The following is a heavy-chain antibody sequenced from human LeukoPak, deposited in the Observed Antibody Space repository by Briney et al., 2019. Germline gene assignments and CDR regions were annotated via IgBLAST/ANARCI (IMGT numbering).Heavy chain of an antibody. Sequence: GGSLRLSCTSSGFTFSSYEMNWVRQAPGKGLEWVSYISSSGSTFYYADSVKGRFTISRDNAKNSLYLQMNSLRAEDTAVYYCARDNRGSSWYFDYWGQGTLVTVSS. CDR1: GFTFSSYE. CDR3: ARDNRGSSWYFDY. D-gene: IGHD6-13*01. CDR2: ISSSGSTF. J-gene: IGHJ4*02. V-gene: IGHV3-48*03.